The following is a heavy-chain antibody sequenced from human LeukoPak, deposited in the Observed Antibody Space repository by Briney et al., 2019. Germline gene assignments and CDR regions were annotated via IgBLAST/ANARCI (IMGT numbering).Heavy chain of an antibody. J-gene: IGHJ4*02. V-gene: IGHV3-74*03. CDR2: INEDASTI. D-gene: IGHD3-16*01. Sequence: GGSLRLSCVASGLTLSRYWMHWVRHVPGKGLEWVSRINEDASTITYADSVKGRFTISRDNAKDTLYLQMNSLRAEDTAVYFCVRDLILVWTPGDDFDHWGQGTLVTVSS. CDR1: GLTLSRYW. CDR3: VRDLILVWTPGDDFDH.